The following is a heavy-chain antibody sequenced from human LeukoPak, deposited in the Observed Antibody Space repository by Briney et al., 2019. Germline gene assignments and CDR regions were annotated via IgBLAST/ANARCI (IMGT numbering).Heavy chain of an antibody. CDR1: GFTFSSYS. J-gene: IGHJ4*02. D-gene: IGHD5-24*01. CDR2: ISSSSSSTI. Sequence: GGSLRLSCAASGFTFSSYSMDWVRQAPGKGLEWVSYISSSSSSTIYYADSVKGRFTISRDNAKNSLYLQMNSLRAEDAAVYYCARGGGYNLSDYWGQGTLVTVSS. CDR3: ARGGGYNLSDY. V-gene: IGHV3-48*01.